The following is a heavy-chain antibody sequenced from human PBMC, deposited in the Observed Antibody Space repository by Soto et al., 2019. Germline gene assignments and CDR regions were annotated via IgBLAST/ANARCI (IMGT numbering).Heavy chain of an antibody. CDR1: GFSLSTSGVG. D-gene: IGHD6-13*01. CDR2: IYWDDAK. Sequence: GPTLLNPTQTLTRTCTFSGFSLSTSGVGVGWIRQPPGKALEWLALIYWDDAKRYRPSLKSRLTITKDTSKNQVVLTMSNMDPVDTATYYCAHSRSSSWLNYFDYWGQGTLVTVSS. J-gene: IGHJ4*02. V-gene: IGHV2-5*02. CDR3: AHSRSSSWLNYFDY.